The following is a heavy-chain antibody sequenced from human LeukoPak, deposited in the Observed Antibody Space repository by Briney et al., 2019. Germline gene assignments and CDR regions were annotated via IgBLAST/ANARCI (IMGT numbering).Heavy chain of an antibody. J-gene: IGHJ4*02. CDR3: ARRKAGYCSGGSCYSLDY. CDR1: GGSISSSSYY. V-gene: IGHV4-39*01. CDR2: IYYSGST. Sequence: SETLSLTCTVSGGSISSSSYYWGWIRQPPGEGLEWIGSIYYSGSTYYNPSLKSRVTISVDTSKNQFSLKLSSVTAADTAVYYCARRKAGYCSGGSCYSLDYWGQGTLVTVSS. D-gene: IGHD2-15*01.